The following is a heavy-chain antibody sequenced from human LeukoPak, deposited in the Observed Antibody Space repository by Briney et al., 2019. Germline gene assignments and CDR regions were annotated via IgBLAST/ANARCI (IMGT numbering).Heavy chain of an antibody. Sequence: GGSLRLSCAASGFTFSSYSMNWVRQAPGKGLEWVSYISSSSSTIYYADSVKGRFTISRDNAKNSLYLQMNSLRAEDTAVYYCARVRGLIVARTFDYWGQGTLVTVSS. D-gene: IGHD2-15*01. CDR3: ARVRGLIVARTFDY. J-gene: IGHJ4*02. CDR2: ISSSSSTI. V-gene: IGHV3-48*01. CDR1: GFTFSSYS.